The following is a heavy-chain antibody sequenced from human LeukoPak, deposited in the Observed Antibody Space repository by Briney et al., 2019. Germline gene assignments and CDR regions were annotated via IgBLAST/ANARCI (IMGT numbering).Heavy chain of an antibody. CDR3: DRGQTTQYHRMISHFDY. D-gene: IGHD2-2*01. CDR1: GYTFTSYG. V-gene: IGHV1-18*01. CDR2: ISAYNVNT. J-gene: IGHJ4*02. Sequence: GAAAKDSCKASGYTFTSYGISWGRQAPGQGLEWMGWISAYNVNTNYAQKLQGRVPMTTETSKSTAHLELRNLRSDETAVLYVDRGQTTQYHRMISHFDYWGEGNLVTVSS.